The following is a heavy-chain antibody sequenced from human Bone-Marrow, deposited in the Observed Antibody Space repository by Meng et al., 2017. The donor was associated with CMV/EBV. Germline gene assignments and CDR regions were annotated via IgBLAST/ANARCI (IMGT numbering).Heavy chain of an antibody. J-gene: IGHJ6*02. V-gene: IGHV3-15*01. CDR2: IKSKTDGGTT. Sequence: GGSLRLSCAASGFTFSNARMSWVRQAPGKGLEWVGRIKSKTDGGTTDYAAPVKGRFTISRDDSKNTLYLQMNSLKTEDTAVYYCTTVGWQLVDYYGMDVWGQGTTVTVSS. D-gene: IGHD6-6*01. CDR3: TTVGWQLVDYYGMDV. CDR1: GFTFSNAR.